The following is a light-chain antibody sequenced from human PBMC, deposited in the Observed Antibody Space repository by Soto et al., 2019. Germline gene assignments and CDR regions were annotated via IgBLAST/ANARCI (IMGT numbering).Light chain of an antibody. J-gene: IGKJ1*01. CDR1: QGISTY. CDR3: QQNYSGTWT. V-gene: IGKV1-39*01. CDR2: AAS. Sequence: DIHMTQSPSSLSASVGHRVTITCRASQGISTYLNWYQQKPGKAPKLLIYAASTLQSGVPSRFSGSGSETDFNLTISSLQTEDFASYSCQQNYSGTWTFGQGTKVDIK.